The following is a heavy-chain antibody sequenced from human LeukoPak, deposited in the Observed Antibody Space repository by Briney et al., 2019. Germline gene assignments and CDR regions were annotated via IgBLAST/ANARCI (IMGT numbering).Heavy chain of an antibody. J-gene: IGHJ3*02. CDR3: ARDWAPTTDAFDI. CDR2: VYYSGST. V-gene: IGHV4-31*03. Sequence: SQTLSLTCTVSGGSISSGDYYWSWIRQHPGKGLEWIGYVYYSGSTYYSPSLKSRVTISVETSKNQFSLKLSSVTAADTAVYYCARDWAPTTDAFDIWGQGTMVTVSS. CDR1: GGSISSGDYY. D-gene: IGHD4-11*01.